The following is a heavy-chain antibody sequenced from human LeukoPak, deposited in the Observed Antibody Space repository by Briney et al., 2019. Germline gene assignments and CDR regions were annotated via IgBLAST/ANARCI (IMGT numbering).Heavy chain of an antibody. CDR3: AKRGDSGSYHYYYHGMDV. CDR2: ISGSGGST. V-gene: IGHV3-23*01. CDR1: GFTFSSYA. Sequence: GGSLRLSCAASGFTFSSYAMSWVRQAPGKGLEWVSAISGSGGSTYYADSVKGRFTISRDNSKNTLYLQMNSLRAEDTAVYYCAKRGDSGSYHYYYHGMDVWGQGTTVTVSS. D-gene: IGHD1-26*01. J-gene: IGHJ6*02.